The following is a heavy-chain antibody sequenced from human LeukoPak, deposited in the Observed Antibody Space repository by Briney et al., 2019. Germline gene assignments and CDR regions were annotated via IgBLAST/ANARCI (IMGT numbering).Heavy chain of an antibody. CDR2: MNPNSGNT. D-gene: IGHD6-13*01. CDR1: GYTFTSYD. J-gene: IGHJ6*02. Sequence: ASVKVSCKASGYTFTSYDINWVRQATGQGLEWMGWMNPNSGNTGYAQKFQGRVTMTRNTSISTAYMELSSLRSEDTAVYYCARGEAPRYSSSWYSSYYYYGMDVWGQGTTVTVSS. V-gene: IGHV1-8*01. CDR3: ARGEAPRYSSSWYSSYYYYGMDV.